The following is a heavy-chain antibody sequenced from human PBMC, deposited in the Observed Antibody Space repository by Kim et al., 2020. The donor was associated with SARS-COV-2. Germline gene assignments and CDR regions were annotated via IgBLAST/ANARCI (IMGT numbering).Heavy chain of an antibody. D-gene: IGHD1-26*01. V-gene: IGHV4-39*01. CDR3: AGSGMIWWYFDL. Sequence: SETLSLTCTVSGGSISSSSYYWGWIRQPPGKGLEWIGSIYYSGSTYYNPSLKSRVTISVDTSKNQFSLKLSSVTAADTAVYYCAGSGMIWWYFDLWGRGTLVTVSS. J-gene: IGHJ2*01. CDR1: GGSISSSSYY. CDR2: IYYSGST.